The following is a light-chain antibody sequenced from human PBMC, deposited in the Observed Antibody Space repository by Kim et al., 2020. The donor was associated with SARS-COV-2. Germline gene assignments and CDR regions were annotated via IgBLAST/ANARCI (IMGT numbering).Light chain of an antibody. CDR3: SSYTTNTTWV. V-gene: IGLV2-14*03. J-gene: IGLJ3*02. Sequence: GQSITISCTGTSSDIGNYNYVSWYQQHPGKVPKLVIYDVSGRPSGVSNRFFGSKSGNTASLTISGLQAEDEADYYCSSYTTNTTWVFGGGTQLTVL. CDR1: SSDIGNYNY. CDR2: DVS.